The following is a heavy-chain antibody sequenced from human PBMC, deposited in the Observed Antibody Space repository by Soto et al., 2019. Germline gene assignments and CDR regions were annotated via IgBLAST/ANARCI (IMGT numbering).Heavy chain of an antibody. J-gene: IGHJ6*02. CDR2: IIPIFGTA. CDR1: GGTFSSYA. CDR3: ARAGGYCISTSCPGDGMDV. D-gene: IGHD2-2*01. Sequence: SVKVSCKASGGTFSSYAISWVRQAPGQGLEWMGGIIPIFGTANYAQKFQGRVTITADESTSTAYMELSSLRSEDTAVYYCARAGGYCISTSCPGDGMDVWGQGTTVTV. V-gene: IGHV1-69*13.